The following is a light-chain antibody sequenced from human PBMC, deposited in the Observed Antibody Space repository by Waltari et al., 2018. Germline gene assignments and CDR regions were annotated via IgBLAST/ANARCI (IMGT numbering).Light chain of an antibody. Sequence: DIRMTQSPSSVSASVGDRVTITCRASQDIRTWLAWYHQEPGKAPRLLIYHASGLQSGVPSRFSGSGSGTDFTLTISSLQPEDFATYSCQQSGTFPPTFGPGTKVEI. V-gene: IGKV1-12*01. CDR3: QQSGTFPPT. J-gene: IGKJ1*01. CDR2: HAS. CDR1: QDIRTW.